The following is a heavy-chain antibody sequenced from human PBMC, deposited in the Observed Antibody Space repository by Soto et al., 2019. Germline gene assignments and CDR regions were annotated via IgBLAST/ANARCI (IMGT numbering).Heavy chain of an antibody. CDR3: ARAVGYCISTSCLNYYYYGMDV. CDR2: IIPIFGTA. CDR1: GGTFSSYA. J-gene: IGHJ6*02. D-gene: IGHD2-2*01. Sequence: QVQLVQSGAEVKKPGSSVKVSCKASGGTFSSYAISWVRQAPGQGLEWMGGIIPIFGTANYAQKFQGRVTITADESTSTAYMELSSLRSEDTAVYYCARAVGYCISTSCLNYYYYGMDVWGQGTTVTVSS. V-gene: IGHV1-69*12.